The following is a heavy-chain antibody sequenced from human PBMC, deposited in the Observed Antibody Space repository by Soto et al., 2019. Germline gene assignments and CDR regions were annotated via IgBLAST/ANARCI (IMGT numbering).Heavy chain of an antibody. D-gene: IGHD6-6*01. CDR1: GFTFSSYG. J-gene: IGHJ4*02. CDR3: AKEGGSSSG. Sequence: GGSLRLSCAASGFTFSSYGMHWVRQAPGKGLEWVAVISYDGSNKYYADSVKGRFTISRDNSKNTLYLQMNSLRAEDTAVYYCAKEGGSSSGWGQGTLVTVSS. V-gene: IGHV3-30*18. CDR2: ISYDGSNK.